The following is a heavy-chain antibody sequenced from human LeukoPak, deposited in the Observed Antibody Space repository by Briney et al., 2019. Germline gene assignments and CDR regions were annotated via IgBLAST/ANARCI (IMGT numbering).Heavy chain of an antibody. V-gene: IGHV3-7*01. CDR2: IKQDGSEK. CDR1: GFTFSSYR. J-gene: IGHJ4*02. CDR3: ARGSRDTAMVDFDY. Sequence: PGGSLRLSCAASGFTFSSYRMSWVRQAPGKGLEWVANIKQDGSEKYYVDSVKGRFTISRDNAKNSLYLQMNSLRAEDTAVYYCARGSRDTAMVDFDYWGQGTLVTVSS. D-gene: IGHD5-18*01.